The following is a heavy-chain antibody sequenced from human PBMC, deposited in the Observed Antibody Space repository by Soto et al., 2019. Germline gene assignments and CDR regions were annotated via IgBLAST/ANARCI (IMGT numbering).Heavy chain of an antibody. D-gene: IGHD6-13*01. V-gene: IGHV2-70*11. CDR1: GFSLSTSGMC. J-gene: IGHJ5*02. CDR2: IDWDDDK. CDR3: ARTRIAAAGPNWFDP. Sequence: ASGPTLVNPTQTLTLTCTFSGFSLSTSGMCVSWIRQPPGKALEWLARIDWDDDKYYSTSLKTRLTISRDTSKNQVVLTMTNMDPVDTATYYCARTRIAAAGPNWFDPWGQGTLVTVSS.